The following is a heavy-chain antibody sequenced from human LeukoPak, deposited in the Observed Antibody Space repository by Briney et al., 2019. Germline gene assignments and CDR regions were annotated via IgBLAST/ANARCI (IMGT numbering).Heavy chain of an antibody. Sequence: SGPTLVKPTQTLTLTWTFSGFSLSTSGVGVGWIRQPPGKALEWLALIYWNDDNRYSPSLRTRLTITKDTSKNQVVLTMTNMDPVDTATYYCAHYGDYRFMYYFDYWGQGTLVTVSS. J-gene: IGHJ4*02. CDR3: AHYGDYRFMYYFDY. V-gene: IGHV2-5*01. CDR1: GFSLSTSGVG. D-gene: IGHD4-17*01. CDR2: IYWNDDN.